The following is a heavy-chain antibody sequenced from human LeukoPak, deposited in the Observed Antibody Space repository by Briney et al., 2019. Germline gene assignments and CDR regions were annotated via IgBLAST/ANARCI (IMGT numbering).Heavy chain of an antibody. CDR2: IYYSGST. D-gene: IGHD3-3*01. CDR3: ARAYYDFWSGYPPHWFDP. J-gene: IGHJ5*02. CDR1: GGSISSSSYY. V-gene: IGHV4-39*01. Sequence: PSETLSLTCTVSGGSISSSSYYWGWIRQPPGKGLEWIGSIYYSGSTYYNPSLKSRVTISVDTSKNHFSLKLSSVTAADTAVYYCARAYYDFWSGYPPHWFDPWGQGTLVTVSS.